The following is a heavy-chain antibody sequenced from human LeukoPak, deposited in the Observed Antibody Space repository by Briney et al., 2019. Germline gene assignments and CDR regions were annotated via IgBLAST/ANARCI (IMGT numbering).Heavy chain of an antibody. V-gene: IGHV3-11*01. J-gene: IGHJ5*02. CDR2: ISSSGSTI. D-gene: IGHD2-2*02. CDR3: ARANLYCSSTSCYTEDDNWFDP. CDR1: GFTFSDYY. Sequence: GGSLRLSCAASGFTFSDYYMSWIRQAPGKGLEWVSYISSSGSTIYYADSVKGRFTISRDNAKNSLYLQMNSLRAEDTAVYYCARANLYCSSTSCYTEDDNWFDPWGQGTLVTVSS.